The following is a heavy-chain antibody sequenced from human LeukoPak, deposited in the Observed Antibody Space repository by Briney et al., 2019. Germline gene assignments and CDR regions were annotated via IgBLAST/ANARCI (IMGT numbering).Heavy chain of an antibody. CDR1: GFTFSSYS. CDR2: ISSSSSTI. D-gene: IGHD3-22*01. J-gene: IGHJ4*02. V-gene: IGHV3-48*02. CDR3: ARDSSGYHHTYYFDY. Sequence: GGSLRLSCAASGFTFSSYSMNWVRQAPGKGLEWVSYISSSSSTIYYADSVKGRFTISRDNAKNSLYLQMNSLRDEDTAVYYCARDSSGYHHTYYFDYWGQGALVIVSS.